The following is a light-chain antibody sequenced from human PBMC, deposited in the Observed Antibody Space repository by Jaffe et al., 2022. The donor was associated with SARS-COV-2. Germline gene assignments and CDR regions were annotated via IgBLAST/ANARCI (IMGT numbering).Light chain of an antibody. J-gene: IGKJ2*01. CDR2: RVS. CDR1: QGLVDSDGTTR. Sequence: DVVMTQSPLSLPVTLGQPASISCRSSQGLVDSDGTTRLNWFQQRPGQSPRRLIYRVSNRDSGVPDRFSGSGSGTDFTLKISRVEAEDVGVYYCMQYIHWPHTFGQGTKLEIK. CDR3: MQYIHWPHT. V-gene: IGKV2-30*01.